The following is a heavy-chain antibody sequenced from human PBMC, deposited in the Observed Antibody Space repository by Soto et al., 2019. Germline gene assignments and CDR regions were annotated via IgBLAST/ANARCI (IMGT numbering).Heavy chain of an antibody. CDR3: ARHLEGSGWYYFDY. CDR1: GGSISSSSYY. Sequence: SETLSLTCTVSGGSISSSSYYWGWIRQPPGKGLEWIGSIYYSGSTYYNPSLKSRVTISVDTSKNQFSLKLSSVTAAGTAVYYCARHLEGSGWYYFDYWGQGTL. V-gene: IGHV4-39*01. D-gene: IGHD6-19*01. J-gene: IGHJ4*02. CDR2: IYYSGST.